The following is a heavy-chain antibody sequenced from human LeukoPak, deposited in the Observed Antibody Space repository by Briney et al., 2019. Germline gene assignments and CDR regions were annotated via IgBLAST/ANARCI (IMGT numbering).Heavy chain of an antibody. J-gene: IGHJ5*02. CDR2: IYTSGST. CDR3: ARARSFYQLPLEAKYNWFDP. V-gene: IGHV4-4*07. CDR1: GGSISSYY. D-gene: IGHD2-2*01. Sequence: SETLSLTCTVSGGSISSYYWSWIRQPAGKGLEWIGRIYTSGSTNYNPSLKSRVTMSVDTSKNQFSLKLSSVTAADTAVYYCARARSFYQLPLEAKYNWFDPWGQGTLVTVSS.